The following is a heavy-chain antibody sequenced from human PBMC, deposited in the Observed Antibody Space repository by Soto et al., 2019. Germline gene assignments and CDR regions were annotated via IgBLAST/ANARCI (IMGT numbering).Heavy chain of an antibody. Sequence: GGSLRLSCAASGFTFSNACMNWVRQAPGKGLEWVGRIKSKTDGGTTDYAAPVKGRFTISRDDSKNTLYLQMNSLKTEDTAVYYCTTDLYYDFWSGPSIYYYYYGMDVWGQGTTVTVSS. CDR2: IKSKTDGGTT. D-gene: IGHD3-3*01. CDR3: TTDLYYDFWSGPSIYYYYYGMDV. V-gene: IGHV3-15*07. J-gene: IGHJ6*02. CDR1: GFTFSNAC.